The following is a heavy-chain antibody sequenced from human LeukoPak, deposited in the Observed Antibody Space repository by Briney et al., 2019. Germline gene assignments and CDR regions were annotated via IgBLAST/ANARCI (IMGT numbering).Heavy chain of an antibody. CDR1: GFSFSAYA. D-gene: IGHD2-15*01. CDR2: ISSGGTSM. J-gene: IGHJ4*02. CDR3: ARADCRGGACSLDF. Sequence: PGGSLRLSCAASGFSFSAYAMTWVRQAPGKGLEWVSSISSGGTSMSFAQSPQGRFIISRENTWKSLSLQMDSLRPEDTAVYYCARADCRGGACSLDFWGQGTLVTVSA. V-gene: IGHV3-21*01.